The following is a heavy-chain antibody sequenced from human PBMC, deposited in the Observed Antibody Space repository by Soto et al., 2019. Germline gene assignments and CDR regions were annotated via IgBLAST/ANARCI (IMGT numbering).Heavy chain of an antibody. CDR2: IYYSGST. CDR3: ARRSSWYKDYYYMDV. CDR1: GGSISSSSYY. D-gene: IGHD6-13*01. V-gene: IGHV4-39*01. J-gene: IGHJ6*03. Sequence: PSETLSLTCTVSGGSISSSSYYWGWIRQPPGKGLEWIGSIYYSGSTYYNPSLKSRVTISVDTSKNQFSLKLSSVTAADTAVYYCARRSSWYKDYYYMDVWGKGTTVTV.